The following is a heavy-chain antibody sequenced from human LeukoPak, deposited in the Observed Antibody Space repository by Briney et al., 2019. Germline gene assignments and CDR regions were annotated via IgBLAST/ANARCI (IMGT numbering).Heavy chain of an antibody. Sequence: ASETLSLTCTVSGGSVSSGSYYWSWIRQPPGKGLEWIGYIYYSGSTYYNPSLKSRVTISVDTSKNQFSLKLSSVTAADTAVYYCARDSSPYSSGWSGIGYWGQGTLVTVSS. CDR2: IYYSGST. J-gene: IGHJ4*02. CDR1: GGSVSSGSYY. D-gene: IGHD6-19*01. V-gene: IGHV4-31*03. CDR3: ARDSSPYSSGWSGIGY.